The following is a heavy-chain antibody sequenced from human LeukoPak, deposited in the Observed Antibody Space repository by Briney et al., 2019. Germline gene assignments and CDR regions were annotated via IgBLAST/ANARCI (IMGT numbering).Heavy chain of an antibody. J-gene: IGHJ4*02. D-gene: IGHD5-18*01. CDR2: IYSGGST. CDR3: ARVEAPAYGIQLWHFDY. Sequence: PGGSLRLSCAASGFTFRSYNLNWVRQAPGKGLEWVSVIYSGGSTYYADSVKGRFTISRDNSKNTLYLQMNSLRAEDTAVYYCARVEAPAYGIQLWHFDYWGQGTLVTVSS. V-gene: IGHV3-66*01. CDR1: GFTFRSYN.